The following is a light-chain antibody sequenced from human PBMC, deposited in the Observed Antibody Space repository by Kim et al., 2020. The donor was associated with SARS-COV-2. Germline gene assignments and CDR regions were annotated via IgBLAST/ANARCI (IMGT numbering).Light chain of an antibody. CDR3: NSRDSSGNFWV. V-gene: IGLV3-19*01. J-gene: IGLJ3*02. Sequence: SSELTQDPAVSVALGQTVRITCQGDSLRSYYASWYQQKPGQAPVLVIYGKNNRPSGIPDRFSGSSSGNTASLTITGAQAEDEADYYCNSRDSSGNFWVFGGGTQLTVL. CDR2: GKN. CDR1: SLRSYY.